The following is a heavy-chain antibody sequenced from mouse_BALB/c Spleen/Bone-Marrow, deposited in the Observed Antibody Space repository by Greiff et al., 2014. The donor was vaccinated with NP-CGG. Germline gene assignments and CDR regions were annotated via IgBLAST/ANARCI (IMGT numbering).Heavy chain of an antibody. V-gene: IGHV1-20*02. CDR3: ARFGYYGSSYFDY. Sequence: VQLKQSGPELVKPGASVKISCKASGYSFTGYFMNWVMQSHGKSLEWIGRINPYNGDTFYNQKFKGKATLTVDKSSSTAHMELRSLASEDSAVYYCARFGYYGSSYFDYWGQGTTLTVSS. CDR2: INPYNGDT. CDR1: GYSFTGYF. J-gene: IGHJ2*01. D-gene: IGHD1-1*01.